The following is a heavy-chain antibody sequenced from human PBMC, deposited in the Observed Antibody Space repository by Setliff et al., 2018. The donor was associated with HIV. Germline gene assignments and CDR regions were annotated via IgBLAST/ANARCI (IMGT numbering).Heavy chain of an antibody. V-gene: IGHV4-39*07. CDR2: FHYSGST. D-gene: IGHD2-2*01. CDR1: GGSISSTTHY. J-gene: IGHJ5*02. CDR3: ARGGTSSNWFDP. Sequence: SETLSLTCTVSGGSISSTTHYWGWIRQPPGKGLEWIGSFHYSGSTSYNPSLKSRVTISLDTSKNQFSLKLTSVTAADTAVYYCARGGTSSNWFDPWGQGILVTVSS.